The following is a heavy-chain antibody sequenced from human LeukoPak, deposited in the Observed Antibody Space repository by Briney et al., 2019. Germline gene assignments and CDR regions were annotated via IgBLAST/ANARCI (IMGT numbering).Heavy chain of an antibody. J-gene: IGHJ4*02. CDR3: ARDPKYYYDSSGYYSFADY. CDR2: ISSSGSTI. D-gene: IGHD3-22*01. V-gene: IGHV3-11*01. Sequence: PGGSLRLSCAASGFTFSDYYMSWIRQAPGKGLEWVPYISSSGSTIYYADSVKGRFTISRDNAKNSLYLQMNSLRAEDTAVYYCARDPKYYYDSSGYYSFADYWGQGTLVTVSS. CDR1: GFTFSDYY.